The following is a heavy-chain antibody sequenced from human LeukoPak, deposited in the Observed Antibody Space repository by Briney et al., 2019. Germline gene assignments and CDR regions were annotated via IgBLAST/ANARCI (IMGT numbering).Heavy chain of an antibody. CDR2: IYHSGTS. Sequence: SETLSLTCTVSRGSISISSYYWAWIRQPPGNGLGWIGMIYHSGTSYYNASLKSRVSISVDTSKNQFSLKLSSVTAADTAVYYCARQVCSSISCYVDYWGQRTLVTVSA. CDR3: ARQVCSSISCYVDY. CDR1: RGSISISSYY. V-gene: IGHV4-39*01. D-gene: IGHD2-2*01. J-gene: IGHJ4*02.